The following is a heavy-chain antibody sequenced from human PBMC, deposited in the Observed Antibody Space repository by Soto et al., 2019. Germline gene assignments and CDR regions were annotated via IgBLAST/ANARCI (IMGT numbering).Heavy chain of an antibody. CDR1: GYIFTNFY. CDR2: INPNGGST. V-gene: IGHV1-46*03. CDR3: TRGLTSGNY. Sequence: QVQLVQPGAEVKKPGASVKFSCKASGYIFTNFYIHWVRQAPGQGLEWIGIINPNGGSTNYAQNSQGRLTTTSNTSTSTVYMDLISLRSEDTAVYYCTRGLTSGNYWGQGTLITLSS. J-gene: IGHJ4*02.